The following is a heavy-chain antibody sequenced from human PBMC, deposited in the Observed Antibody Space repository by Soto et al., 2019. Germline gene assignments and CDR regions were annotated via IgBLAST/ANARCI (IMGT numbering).Heavy chain of an antibody. J-gene: IGHJ4*02. Sequence: GGSLRLSCAASGFTFSSYGMHWVRQAPGKGLEWVAVISYDGSNKYYADSVKGRFTISRDNSKNTLYLQMNSLRAEGTAVYYCAKEADTAMVFNYWGQGTLVTVSS. V-gene: IGHV3-30*18. CDR2: ISYDGSNK. CDR1: GFTFSSYG. D-gene: IGHD5-18*01. CDR3: AKEADTAMVFNY.